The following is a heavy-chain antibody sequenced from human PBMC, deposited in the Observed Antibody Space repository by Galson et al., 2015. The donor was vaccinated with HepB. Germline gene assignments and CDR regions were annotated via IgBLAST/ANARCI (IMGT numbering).Heavy chain of an antibody. V-gene: IGHV1-18*01. CDR1: GYTFTSYG. CDR2: ISPYNGNT. J-gene: IGHJ4*02. D-gene: IGHD3-10*01. Sequence: SVKVSCKASGYTFTSYGLSRLRQAPGQGLEYMGWISPYNGNTNYAQKLQGRVTMTTDKSTTTAYMELRSLRPDDTAVYYCALRTGTYPYYFDFWGQGTLVAVSS. CDR3: ALRTGTYPYYFDF.